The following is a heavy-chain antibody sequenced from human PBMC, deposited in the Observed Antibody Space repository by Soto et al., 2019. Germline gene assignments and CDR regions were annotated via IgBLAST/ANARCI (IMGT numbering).Heavy chain of an antibody. J-gene: IGHJ4*02. CDR2: ISGSGGST. V-gene: IGHV3-23*01. D-gene: IGHD3-3*01. CDR3: AKSSPNYDFWSGYYSDY. Sequence: GGSLRLSCAASGFTFSSYAMSWVRQAPGKGLEWVSAISGSGGSTYYADSVKGRFTISRDNSKNTLYLQMNSLRAEDTAVYYCAKSSPNYDFWSGYYSDYWGQGTLVTVSS. CDR1: GFTFSSYA.